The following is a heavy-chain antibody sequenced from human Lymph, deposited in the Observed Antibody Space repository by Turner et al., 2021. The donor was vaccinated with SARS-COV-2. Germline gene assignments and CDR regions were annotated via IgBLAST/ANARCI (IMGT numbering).Heavy chain of an antibody. Sequence: QVQLQESGPGLVKPSQTLSLTCTVSGGSISSGGYYWSWIRQHPGKGLEWIGYIYYSGSTYYNPSLKSRVTISVDTSKYQFSLKLSSVTAADTAVYYCARVRSAAGFWCFDLWGRGTLVTVSS. CDR1: GGSISSGGYY. CDR3: ARVRSAAGFWCFDL. D-gene: IGHD6-13*01. CDR2: IYYSGST. J-gene: IGHJ2*01. V-gene: IGHV4-31*03.